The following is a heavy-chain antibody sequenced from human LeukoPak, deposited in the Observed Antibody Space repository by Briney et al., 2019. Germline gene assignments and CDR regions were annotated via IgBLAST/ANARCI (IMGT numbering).Heavy chain of an antibody. CDR3: AREGGKQWLVFDY. Sequence: SETLSLTCTVSGGSISSGSYYWSWIRQPAGKGLEWIGRIYTSGSTNYNPSLKSRVTLSMDTSKLQFSLKLTSVTAADTAVYYCAREGGKQWLVFDYWAREPWSPSPQ. J-gene: IGHJ4*02. CDR2: IYTSGST. D-gene: IGHD6-19*01. V-gene: IGHV4-61*02. CDR1: GGSISSGSYY.